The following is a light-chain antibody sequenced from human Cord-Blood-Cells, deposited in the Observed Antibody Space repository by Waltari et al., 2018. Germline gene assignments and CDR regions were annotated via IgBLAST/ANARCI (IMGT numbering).Light chain of an antibody. CDR1: HRVSSY. J-gene: IGKJ4*01. Sequence: EIVLTPSPATLSLSRGARAPLTCSASHRVSSYLSWYQQKPGPAPRLLIYDASNRATGIPARFSGSGSGTDFTLTISSLEPEDFAVYYCQQRSNPLTFGGGTKVEIK. CDR2: DAS. CDR3: QQRSNPLT. V-gene: IGKV3-11*01.